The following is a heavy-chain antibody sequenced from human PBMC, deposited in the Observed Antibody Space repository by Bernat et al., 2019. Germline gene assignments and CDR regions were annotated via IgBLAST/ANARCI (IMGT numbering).Heavy chain of an antibody. Sequence: QLQLVDSGGGVVQPGRSLRLSCAASGFSFSSKVMHCVRQAPCKWLDWVSLISYDGSKYYTDSVKGRFTISRDNSKNTLYLQMYSLRAEDTAVYFCARDEGTIVAGLNSYFDYWGQGTMVTVSS. V-gene: IGHV3-30*10. CDR3: ARDEGTIVAGLNSYFDY. CDR1: GFSFSSKV. J-gene: IGHJ4*02. D-gene: IGHD1-1*01. CDR2: ISYDGSK.